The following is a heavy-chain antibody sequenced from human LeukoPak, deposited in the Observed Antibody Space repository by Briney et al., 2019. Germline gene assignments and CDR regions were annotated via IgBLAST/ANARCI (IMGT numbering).Heavy chain of an antibody. CDR3: ARGATMVRGVSMTDDY. CDR2: INHSGST. J-gene: IGHJ4*02. D-gene: IGHD3-10*01. V-gene: IGHV4-34*01. Sequence: TSETLSLTCAVYGGSFSGYYWSWIRQPPGKGLEWIGEINHSGSTNYNPSLKSRVTISADTSKNQFSLKLSSVTAADTAVYYCARGATMVRGVSMTDDYWGQGTLVTVSS. CDR1: GGSFSGYY.